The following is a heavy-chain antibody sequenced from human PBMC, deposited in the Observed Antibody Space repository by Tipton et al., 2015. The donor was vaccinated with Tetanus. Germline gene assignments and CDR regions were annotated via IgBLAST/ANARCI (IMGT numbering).Heavy chain of an antibody. V-gene: IGHV3-64D*08. Sequence: SLRLSCSASGFTFSSYAMHWVRQAPGKGLEYVSAISSNGGSTYYADSVKSRFTISRDNSKNTPYLQMSRLRAEDTAVYYCVQEHEYDSSGYCKYCLDYWGQGTLVTVSS. CDR3: VQEHEYDSSGYCKYCLDY. D-gene: IGHD3-22*01. CDR2: ISSNGGST. CDR1: GFTFSSYA. J-gene: IGHJ4*02.